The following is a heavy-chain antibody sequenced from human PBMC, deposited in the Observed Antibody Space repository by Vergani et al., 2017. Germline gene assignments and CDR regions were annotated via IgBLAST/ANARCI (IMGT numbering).Heavy chain of an antibody. Sequence: QVQLVESGGGVVQPGRSLRLSCAASGFTFSSYGMHWVRQAPGKGLEWVAVIWYDGSNKYYADSVKGRFTISRDNSKNTLYLQMNSLRAEDTAVYYCARGRSSLWFGELPFDLFDYWGQGTLVTVSS. CDR2: IWYDGSNK. V-gene: IGHV3-33*01. J-gene: IGHJ4*02. CDR1: GFTFSSYG. D-gene: IGHD3-10*01. CDR3: ARGRSSLWFGELPFDLFDY.